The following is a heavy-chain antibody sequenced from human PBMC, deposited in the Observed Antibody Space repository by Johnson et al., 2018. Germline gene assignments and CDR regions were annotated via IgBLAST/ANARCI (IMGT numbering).Heavy chain of an antibody. D-gene: IGHD5-12*01. V-gene: IGHV3-7*01. J-gene: IGHJ4*02. Sequence: VQLVESGGGLVQPGGSLRLSCAASGFTFSNYWMNWVRQAPEKGLEWVANIKQDGSEKDYVDSVKGRFTISRDSAKNSLYLEMNSLRVEDTAVYYCARVQSGYRDYWGQGTLVSVSS. CDR1: GFTFSNYW. CDR3: ARVQSGYRDY. CDR2: IKQDGSEK.